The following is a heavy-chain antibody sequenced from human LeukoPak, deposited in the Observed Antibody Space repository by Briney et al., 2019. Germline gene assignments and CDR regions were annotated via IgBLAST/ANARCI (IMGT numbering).Heavy chain of an antibody. CDR1: GGSVSSGSYY. D-gene: IGHD5-12*01. CDR3: VRHDGRGGATMGAFDS. J-gene: IGHJ5*01. V-gene: IGHV4-61*03. CDR2: IYYSGST. Sequence: SETLSLTCTVSGGSVSSGSYYWSWIRQPPGKGLEWIGYIYYSGSTNYNPSLKSRVTISVDTSANHFSLQLNSVTAADTAVYYCVRHDGRGGATMGAFDSWGQGSLATVSS.